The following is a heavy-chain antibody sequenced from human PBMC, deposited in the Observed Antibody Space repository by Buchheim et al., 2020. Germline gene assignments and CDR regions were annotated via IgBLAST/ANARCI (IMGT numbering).Heavy chain of an antibody. Sequence: EVQLVESGGGLVQPGQSLRLSCATSGFTFSNYEMNWVRQAPGKGLEWVSYINGNGITIYYADSVKGRFTISRDNAKKSLYLQMNSLRAEDTAVYYCARDTGAWSSGEIDYWGQGTL. CDR1: GFTFSNYE. D-gene: IGHD6-19*01. CDR2: INGNGITI. J-gene: IGHJ4*02. CDR3: ARDTGAWSSGEIDY. V-gene: IGHV3-48*03.